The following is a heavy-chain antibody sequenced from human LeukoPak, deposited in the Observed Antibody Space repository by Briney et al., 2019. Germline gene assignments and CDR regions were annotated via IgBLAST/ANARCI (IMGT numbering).Heavy chain of an antibody. D-gene: IGHD6-6*01. Sequence: PSETLSLTCTVSGVSFSSYYWSWVRQPPGKGLEWIGRIYTSGSTNYNPSLKSRVTMSVDTSKNQFSLKLSSVTAADTAVYYCVGDGANIGARPGKVVPGNEDYLDYLRQAGLVSVSS. CDR1: GVSFSSYY. CDR3: VGDGANIGARPGKVVPGNEDYLDY. CDR2: IYTSGST. J-gene: IGHJ4*02. V-gene: IGHV4-4*07.